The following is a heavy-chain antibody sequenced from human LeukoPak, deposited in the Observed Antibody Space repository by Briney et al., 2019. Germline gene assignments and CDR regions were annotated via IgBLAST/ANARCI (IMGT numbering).Heavy chain of an antibody. J-gene: IGHJ3*02. CDR1: GGTFSSYA. CDR3: ARAPRYCSGGSCYLDAFDI. Sequence: SVKVSCKASGGTFSSYAISWVRQAPGQGLEWMGGIIPIFGTANYAQKFQGRVTITADESTSTAYMELSSLRSEDTVVYYCARAPRYCSGGSCYLDAFDIWGQGTMVTVSS. CDR2: IIPIFGTA. D-gene: IGHD2-15*01. V-gene: IGHV1-69*01.